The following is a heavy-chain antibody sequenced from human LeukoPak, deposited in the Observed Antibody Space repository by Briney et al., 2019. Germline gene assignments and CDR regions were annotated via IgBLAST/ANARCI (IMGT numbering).Heavy chain of an antibody. D-gene: IGHD1-26*01. CDR1: GYTFTSYG. CDR3: AREDTVVGATTVVDY. CDR2: INPNSGGT. V-gene: IGHV1-2*02. J-gene: IGHJ4*02. Sequence: GASVKVSCKASGYTFTSYGISWVRQAPGQGLEWMGWINPNSGGTNYAQKFQGRVTMTRDTSISTAYMELSRLRSDDTAVYYCAREDTVVGATTVVDYWGQGTLVTVSS.